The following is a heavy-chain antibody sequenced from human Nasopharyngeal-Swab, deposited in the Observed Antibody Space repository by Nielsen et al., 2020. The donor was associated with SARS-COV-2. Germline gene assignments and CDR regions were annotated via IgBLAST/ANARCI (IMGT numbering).Heavy chain of an antibody. CDR1: GFSFSDSA. J-gene: IGHJ4*02. CDR2: IRSKGNNYAT. D-gene: IGHD2-15*01. Sequence: GGSLRLSCAASGFSFSDSAKHWVRQASGKGRGWVGSIRSKGNNYATAYAASVKGRFTIFRADPTNTAFLQMNSLKTEDTAVYYCTRCGGGCYSGRDYWGQGTLVTVSS. V-gene: IGHV3-73*01. CDR3: TRCGGGCYSGRDY.